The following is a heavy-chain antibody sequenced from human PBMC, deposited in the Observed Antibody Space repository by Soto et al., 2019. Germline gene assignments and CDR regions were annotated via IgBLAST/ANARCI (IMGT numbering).Heavy chain of an antibody. J-gene: IGHJ4*02. CDR1: GFTFSSYA. Sequence: GGSLRLGCAASGFTFSSYAMHWVRQAPGKGLEWVAVISYDGSNKYYADSVKGRFTISRDNSKNTLYLQMTSLRAEDTAVYYCARGGGSYDYWGQGT. D-gene: IGHD1-26*01. V-gene: IGHV3-30-3*01. CDR3: ARGGGSYDY. CDR2: ISYDGSNK.